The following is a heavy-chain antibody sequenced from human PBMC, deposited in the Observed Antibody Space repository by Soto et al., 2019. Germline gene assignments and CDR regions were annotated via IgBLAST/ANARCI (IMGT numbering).Heavy chain of an antibody. D-gene: IGHD3-22*01. Sequence: QLQLQESGPGLVKPSETLSLTCTVSGGSFSSSSYYWGWIRQPPGKGLEWIGSIHYSGSTQYNPSLKSRVTISVDTSKNQFTLKLSSVTAADKAVYYCARQSYDSSGIDAFDIWGQGTMVTVSS. CDR2: IHYSGST. CDR1: GGSFSSSSYY. J-gene: IGHJ3*02. CDR3: ARQSYDSSGIDAFDI. V-gene: IGHV4-39*01.